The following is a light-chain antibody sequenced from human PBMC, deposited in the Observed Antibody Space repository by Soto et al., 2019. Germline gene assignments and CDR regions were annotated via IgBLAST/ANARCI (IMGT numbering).Light chain of an antibody. V-gene: IGKV1-27*01. CDR2: SAS. J-gene: IGKJ4*01. Sequence: IQMTQSPSSLSASVGDRVTITCRASQVITNFLAWYQQKPGKVPRLLIYSASTLQSGVPSRFSGSGSGTDFTLTISSLQPEDVGTYYCQEYNSAPLTFGGGTKVEIK. CDR1: QVITNF. CDR3: QEYNSAPLT.